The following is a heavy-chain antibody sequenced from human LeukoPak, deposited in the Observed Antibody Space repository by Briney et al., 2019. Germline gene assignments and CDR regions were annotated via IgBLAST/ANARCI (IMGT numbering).Heavy chain of an antibody. CDR2: MNPNSGNT. V-gene: IGHV1-8*03. Sequence: ASVKVSCKASGYTFTSYDINWVRQATGQGLEWMGWMNPNSGNTGYAQKFQGRVTITRNTSISTAYMELSSLRSEDTAVYYCARGIAAAGWFDPWGQGTLVTVSS. D-gene: IGHD6-13*01. CDR3: ARGIAAAGWFDP. CDR1: GYTFTSYD. J-gene: IGHJ5*02.